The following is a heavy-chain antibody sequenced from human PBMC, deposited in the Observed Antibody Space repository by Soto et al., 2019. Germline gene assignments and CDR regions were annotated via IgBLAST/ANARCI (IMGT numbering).Heavy chain of an antibody. J-gene: IGHJ6*03. D-gene: IGHD6-13*01. CDR3: ARDQGGPERSSSWYGSYYYYMDV. CDR2: MNPNSGNT. CDR1: GYTFTSYD. Sequence: ASVKVSCKASGYTFTSYDINWVRQATGQGLEWMGWMNPNSGNTGYAQKFQGRVTMTRNTSISTAYMELSSLRAEDTAVYYCARDQGGPERSSSWYGSYYYYMDVWGKGTTVTVSS. V-gene: IGHV1-8*01.